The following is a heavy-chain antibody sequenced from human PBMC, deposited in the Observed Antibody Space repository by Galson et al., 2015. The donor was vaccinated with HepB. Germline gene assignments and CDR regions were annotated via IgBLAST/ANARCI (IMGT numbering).Heavy chain of an antibody. CDR3: ARDFPPPTVTTEYYFDY. V-gene: IGHV3-7*03. D-gene: IGHD4-17*01. CDR2: IKQDGSEK. CDR1: GFTFSSYW. Sequence: SLRLSCAASGFTFSSYWMSWVRQAPGKGLEWVANIKQDGSEKYYVDSVKGRFTISRDNAKNSLYLQMNSLRAEDTAVYYCARDFPPPTVTTEYYFDYWGQGTLVTVSS. J-gene: IGHJ4*02.